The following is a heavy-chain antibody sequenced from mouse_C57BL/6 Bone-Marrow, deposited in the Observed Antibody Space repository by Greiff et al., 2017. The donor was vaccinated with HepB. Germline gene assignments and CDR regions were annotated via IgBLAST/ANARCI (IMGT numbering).Heavy chain of an antibody. CDR3: TRGRTAQATFAY. J-gene: IGHJ3*01. CDR1: GYTFTSYW. Sequence: VQLQQSGTVLARPGASVKMSCKTSGYTFTSYWMHWVKQRPGQGLEWIGAIYPGNSDTSYNQKFKGKAKLTAVTSASTAYMELSSLTNEDSAVYYCTRGRTAQATFAYWGQGTLVTVSA. CDR2: IYPGNSDT. V-gene: IGHV1-5*01. D-gene: IGHD3-2*02.